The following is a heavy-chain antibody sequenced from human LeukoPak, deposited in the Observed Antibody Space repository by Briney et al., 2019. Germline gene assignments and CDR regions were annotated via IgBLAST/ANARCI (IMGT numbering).Heavy chain of an antibody. CDR1: GGSFSGYY. CDR3: ARGPLISSGWYVPPYYYYYMDV. Sequence: SETLSLTCAVYGGSFSGYYWSWIRQPPGKGLEWIGEINHSGSTNYNPSLKSRVTISVDTSKNQFSLKLSSVTAADTAVYYCARGPLISSGWYVPPYYYYYMDVWGKGTTGTVSS. V-gene: IGHV4-34*01. CDR2: INHSGST. D-gene: IGHD6-19*01. J-gene: IGHJ6*03.